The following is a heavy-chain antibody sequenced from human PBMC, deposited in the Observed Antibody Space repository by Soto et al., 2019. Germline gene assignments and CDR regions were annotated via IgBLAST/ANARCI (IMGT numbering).Heavy chain of an antibody. CDR2: INHSGST. CDR1: GGSFSGYY. J-gene: IGHJ6*02. D-gene: IGHD6-13*01. V-gene: IGHV4-34*01. CDR3: GRGHRSRGYGYYGMDV. Sequence: QVQLQQWGAGLLKPSETLSLTCAVYGGSFSGYYWSWIRQPPGKGLEWIGEINHSGSTNYNPSLKSRVTIRVDTSKTQSSRRRSSVTAGDRAVYYWGRGHRSRGYGYYGMDVWGQGTTVTVSS.